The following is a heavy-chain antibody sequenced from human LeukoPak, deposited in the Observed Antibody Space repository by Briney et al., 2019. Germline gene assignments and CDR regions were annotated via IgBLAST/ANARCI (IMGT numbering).Heavy chain of an antibody. Sequence: GGSLRLSCAASGFTFSSYAMHWVRQAPGKGLEWVAVISYVGSNKYYADSVKGRFTISRDNSKNTLYLQMDSLRAEDTAVYYCARDAPMVRGVITYYFDYWGQGTLVTVSS. CDR1: GFTFSSYA. D-gene: IGHD3-10*01. J-gene: IGHJ4*02. CDR3: ARDAPMVRGVITYYFDY. CDR2: ISYVGSNK. V-gene: IGHV3-30-3*01.